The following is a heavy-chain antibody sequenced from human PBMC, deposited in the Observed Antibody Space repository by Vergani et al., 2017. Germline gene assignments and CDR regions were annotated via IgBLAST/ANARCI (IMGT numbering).Heavy chain of an antibody. Sequence: VQLLESGGGLVQPGGSLRLSCAASGFTFSSYAMHWVRQAPGKGLEWVAVISYDGSNKYYADSVKGRFTISRDNSKNTLYLQMNSLRAEDTAVYYCARVRSAMATYYYYYMDVWGKGTTVTVSS. V-gene: IGHV3-30*01. D-gene: IGHD5-18*01. CDR3: ARVRSAMATYYYYYMDV. CDR1: GFTFSSYA. CDR2: ISYDGSNK. J-gene: IGHJ6*03.